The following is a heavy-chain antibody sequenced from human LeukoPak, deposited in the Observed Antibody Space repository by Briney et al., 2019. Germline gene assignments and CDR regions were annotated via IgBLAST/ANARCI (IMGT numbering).Heavy chain of an antibody. D-gene: IGHD3-3*01. J-gene: IGHJ3*02. CDR1: GFTFSSYG. Sequence: PGGSLTLSCAASGFTFSSYGMHWVRQARGKGLEWVAGISYDGSNKYYADSVEGRFIISRDNYKNTLYLQMNSLRAEDTAVDYCAKDQMDDFWSGLAVDAFDIWGQGTMVTVSS. CDR2: ISYDGSNK. V-gene: IGHV3-30*18. CDR3: AKDQMDDFWSGLAVDAFDI.